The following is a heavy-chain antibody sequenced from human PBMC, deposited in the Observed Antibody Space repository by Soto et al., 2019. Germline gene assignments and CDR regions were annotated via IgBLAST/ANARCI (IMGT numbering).Heavy chain of an antibody. D-gene: IGHD2-15*01. V-gene: IGHV1-2*04. CDR2: INPNSGGT. CDR1: GYTFTGYY. Sequence: ASVKVSCKASGYTFTGYYMHWVRQAPGQGLEWMGWINPNSGGTNYAQKFQGWVTMTRDTSISTAYMELSRLRSDDTAVYYCAKDLGYCSGGSCYRYYYYGMDVWGQGTTVTVSS. CDR3: AKDLGYCSGGSCYRYYYYGMDV. J-gene: IGHJ6*02.